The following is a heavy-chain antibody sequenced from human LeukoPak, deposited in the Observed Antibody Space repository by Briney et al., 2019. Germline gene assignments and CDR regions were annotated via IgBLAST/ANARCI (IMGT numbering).Heavy chain of an antibody. V-gene: IGHV4-39*01. CDR1: GGSISSSSYY. CDR2: IYYSGST. D-gene: IGHD3-22*01. J-gene: IGHJ3*02. Sequence: SETLSLTCTVSGGSISSSSYYWGWIRQPPGKGLEWIGSIYYSGSTYYNPSLKSRVTISVDTSKNQFSLKLSSVTAADTAVYYCARQLIVHYYDSSGYYYEFAFDIWGQGTMVTVSS. CDR3: ARQLIVHYYDSSGYYYEFAFDI.